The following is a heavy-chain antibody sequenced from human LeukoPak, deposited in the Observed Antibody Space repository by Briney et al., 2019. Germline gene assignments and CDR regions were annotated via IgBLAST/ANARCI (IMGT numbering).Heavy chain of an antibody. V-gene: IGHV3-30*02. CDR2: IRYDGSNK. D-gene: IGHD3-22*01. CDR3: AKDYAVVNDYFDC. J-gene: IGHJ4*02. Sequence: GGSLRLSCAASGFTFSSYGMHWVRQAPGKGLEWVAFIRYDGSNKYYADSVKGRFTISRDNSKNTLYLQMNSLRAEDTAVYYCAKDYAVVNDYFDCWGQGTLVTVSS. CDR1: GFTFSSYG.